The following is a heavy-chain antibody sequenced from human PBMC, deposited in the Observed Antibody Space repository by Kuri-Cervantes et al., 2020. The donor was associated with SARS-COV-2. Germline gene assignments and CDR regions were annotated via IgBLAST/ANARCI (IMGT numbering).Heavy chain of an antibody. Sequence: GSLRLSCTVSGGSVSSGSYYWSWIRQPPGKGLEWIGYIYYSGSTNYNPSLKSRVTISVDTSKNQFSLKLSSVTAADTAVYYCASSPLGGGIDYWGQGTLVTVSS. CDR2: IYYSGST. J-gene: IGHJ4*02. CDR3: ASSPLGGGIDY. CDR1: GGSVSSGSYY. D-gene: IGHD1-26*01. V-gene: IGHV4-61*01.